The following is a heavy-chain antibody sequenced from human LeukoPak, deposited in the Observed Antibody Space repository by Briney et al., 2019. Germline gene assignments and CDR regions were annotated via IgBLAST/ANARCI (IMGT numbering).Heavy chain of an antibody. V-gene: IGHV3-66*01. J-gene: IGHJ4*02. CDR2: IYSGGST. Sequence: HTGGSLRLSCAASGFTVSTNYMNWVRQAPGKGLEWVSVIYSGGSTDYADSVKGRFTIPRDNAKNTLFLQMNSLRPEDTAVYYCARDRNSGSWYTGFDSWGQGTLVTVSS. CDR1: GFTVSTNY. D-gene: IGHD6-13*01. CDR3: ARDRNSGSWYTGFDS.